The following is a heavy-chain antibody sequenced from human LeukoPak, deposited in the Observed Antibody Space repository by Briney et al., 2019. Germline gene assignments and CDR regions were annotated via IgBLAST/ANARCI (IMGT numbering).Heavy chain of an antibody. CDR1: GGSISSSSYY. D-gene: IGHD3-10*01. CDR2: IYYSGST. CDR3: ARQRGSGSYYYYYYYYMDV. J-gene: IGHJ6*03. Sequence: PSETLSLTCTVSGGSISSSSYYWGWIRQPPGKGLEWIGSIYYSGSTYYNPSLKSRVTISVDTSKNQFSLKLSSVTAADTAVYYCARQRGSGSYYYYYYYYMDVWGKGTTVTVSS. V-gene: IGHV4-39*01.